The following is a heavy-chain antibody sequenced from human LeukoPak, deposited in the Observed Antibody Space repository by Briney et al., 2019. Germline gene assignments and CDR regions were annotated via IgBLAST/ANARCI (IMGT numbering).Heavy chain of an antibody. Sequence: ASVKVSCKASGYTFPSYFMHWVRQAPGQGLEWMGIINPSGGSTSYAQKFQGRVTMTRDTSTSTVYMELSSLRSEGTAVYYCARGHQYQLMDSYYGMDVWGQGTTVTVSS. CDR2: INPSGGST. CDR3: ARGHQYQLMDSYYGMDV. V-gene: IGHV1-46*01. D-gene: IGHD2-2*01. J-gene: IGHJ6*02. CDR1: GYTFPSYF.